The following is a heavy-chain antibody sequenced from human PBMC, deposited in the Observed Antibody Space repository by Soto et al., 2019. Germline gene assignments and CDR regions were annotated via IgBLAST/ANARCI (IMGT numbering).Heavy chain of an antibody. CDR1: GFTFSNYA. J-gene: IGHJ1*01. CDR2: ISGTGGSDSGGRT. Sequence: EVQLLESGGGLVQPGGSLRLSCAASGFTFSNYAMSWVRQAPGKGLEWVSSISGTGGSDSGGRTYSADSVKGRFTISRDNSKDTVYLQINSLSAEDTAVYYCAKAVHATSPRPEHWGQGTLVTVSS. CDR3: AKAVHATSPRPEH. V-gene: IGHV3-23*01. D-gene: IGHD6-6*01.